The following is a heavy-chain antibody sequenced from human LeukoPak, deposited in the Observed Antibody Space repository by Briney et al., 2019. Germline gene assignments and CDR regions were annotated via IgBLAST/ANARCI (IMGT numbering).Heavy chain of an antibody. V-gene: IGHV3-7*03. Sequence: GGSLRLSCVASGFMFSSNWMSWVRLAPGKGLEWVANIKEVGTETYYVDSVKGRFTISRDNAKNSLYLQMNSLRVEDTAVYYCAKEGRSLQTYWGQGTLVTVSS. D-gene: IGHD5-24*01. CDR3: AKEGRSLQTY. CDR2: IKEVGTET. CDR1: GFMFSSNW. J-gene: IGHJ4*02.